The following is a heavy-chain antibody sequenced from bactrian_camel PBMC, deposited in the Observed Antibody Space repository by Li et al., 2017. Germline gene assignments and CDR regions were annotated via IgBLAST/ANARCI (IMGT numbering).Heavy chain of an antibody. CDR1: EFSKNTKC. J-gene: IGHJ4*01. CDR2: ITWEGGT. Sequence: QLVESGGGSAQAGGSLRLSCVVAEFSKNTKCMGWFRQAPGRDREWVSSITWEGGTEYANSVKGRFTIFRDNLKNTLYLQMNGLKTDDSARYHCVTDASTPGLGAARYWGQGTQVTVS. V-gene: IGHV3S53*01. D-gene: IGHD1*01. CDR3: VTDASTPGLGAARY.